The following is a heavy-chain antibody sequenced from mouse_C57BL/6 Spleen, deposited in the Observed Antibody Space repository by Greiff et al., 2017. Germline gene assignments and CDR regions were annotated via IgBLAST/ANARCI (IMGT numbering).Heavy chain of an antibody. Sequence: DVKLVESGPDMVKPSQSLSLTCTVTGYSITSGYDWHWIRHFPGNKLEWMGYISYSGSTNYNPSLKSRISITHDTSKNHSFLQLNSVTTEDTATYYCARGDYGYYFDYWGQGTTLTVSS. V-gene: IGHV3-1*01. J-gene: IGHJ2*01. CDR2: ISYSGST. CDR1: GYSITSGYD. D-gene: IGHD1-1*01. CDR3: ARGDYGYYFDY.